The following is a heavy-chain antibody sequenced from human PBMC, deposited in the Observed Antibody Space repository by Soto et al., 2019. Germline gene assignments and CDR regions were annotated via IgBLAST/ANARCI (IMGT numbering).Heavy chain of an antibody. CDR3: TRRGGFPFALDT. CDR1: GGSISHYY. D-gene: IGHD1-26*01. Sequence: QVQLQESGPGLVKPSETLSLTCAVSGGSISHYYWSWIRQPPGKGLEWIGYIADTGSTNYNASLRSRVTLSVDTSTNQFSRELRSVTAADTAVYYCTRRGGFPFALDTWGQGKMVTVSS. V-gene: IGHV4-59*08. J-gene: IGHJ3*02. CDR2: IADTGST.